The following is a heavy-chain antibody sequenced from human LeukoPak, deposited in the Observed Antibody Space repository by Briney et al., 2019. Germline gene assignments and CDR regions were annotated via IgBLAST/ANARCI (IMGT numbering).Heavy chain of an antibody. Sequence: SVKVSCKASGGTFSSYAISWVRQAPGQGLEWMGGIIPIFGTANYAQKFQGRVTITADESTSTAYMELSSLRSEDTAVYYCARAVTGTNVNDYWGQGTLVTVSS. D-gene: IGHD1-7*01. CDR3: ARAVTGTNVNDY. J-gene: IGHJ4*02. V-gene: IGHV1-69*13. CDR1: GGTFSSYA. CDR2: IIPIFGTA.